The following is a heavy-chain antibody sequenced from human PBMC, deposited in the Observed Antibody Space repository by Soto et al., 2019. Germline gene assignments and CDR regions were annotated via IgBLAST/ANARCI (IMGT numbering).Heavy chain of an antibody. V-gene: IGHV1-69*13. D-gene: IGHD4-17*01. CDR3: ARLPPTTVTTNNAFDI. J-gene: IGHJ3*02. CDR1: GGTFSSYA. CDR2: IIPIFGTA. Sequence: SVKVSCKASGGTFSSYAISWVRQAPGQGLEWMGGIIPIFGTANYAQKFQGRVTITADESTSTAYMELSSLRSEDTAVYYCARLPPTTVTTNNAFDIWGQGTMVTVSS.